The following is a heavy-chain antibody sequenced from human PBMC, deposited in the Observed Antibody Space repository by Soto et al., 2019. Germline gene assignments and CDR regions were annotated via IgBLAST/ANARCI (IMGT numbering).Heavy chain of an antibody. J-gene: IGHJ4*02. CDR3: ASDGGEMATLPTYYFDY. D-gene: IGHD5-12*01. Sequence: ASVKVSCKASGGTFSSYAISWVRQAPGQGLEWMGGIIPIFGTANYAQKFQGRVTITADKSTSTAYMELSSLRSEGTAVYYCASDGGEMATLPTYYFDYWGQGTTVTVSS. CDR2: IIPIFGTA. V-gene: IGHV1-69*06. CDR1: GGTFSSYA.